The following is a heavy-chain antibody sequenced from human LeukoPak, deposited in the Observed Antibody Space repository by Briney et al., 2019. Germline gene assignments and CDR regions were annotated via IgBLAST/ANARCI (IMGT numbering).Heavy chain of an antibody. Sequence: ASVKVSCKASGYTFTSYGISWVRQAPGQGLEWMGWISAYNGNTKYAQKLQGRVTVTTDTSTSTAYMELRSLRSDDTAVYYCARDRYEYYYGSSGYLFDYWGQGTLVTVSS. D-gene: IGHD3-22*01. CDR1: GYTFTSYG. CDR2: ISAYNGNT. J-gene: IGHJ4*02. V-gene: IGHV1-18*01. CDR3: ARDRYEYYYGSSGYLFDY.